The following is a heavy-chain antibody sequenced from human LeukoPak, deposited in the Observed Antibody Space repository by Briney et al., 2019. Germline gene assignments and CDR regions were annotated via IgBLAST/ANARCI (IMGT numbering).Heavy chain of an antibody. J-gene: IGHJ4*02. V-gene: IGHV1-18*03. CDR3: ARDRYCISTTCYNDYFDY. CDR1: GYIFTSYG. CDR2: ISVYNGNT. Sequence: ASVKVSCKASGYIFTSYGISWVRQAPGQGLEWMGWISVYNGNTNDAQKLQGRVTVTTDTSTSAAYMELRSLRSDDMAVYYCARDRYCISTTCYNDYFDYWGQGTLVTVSS. D-gene: IGHD2-2*02.